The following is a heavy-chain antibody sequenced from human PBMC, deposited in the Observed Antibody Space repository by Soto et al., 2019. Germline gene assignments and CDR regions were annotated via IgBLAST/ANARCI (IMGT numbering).Heavy chain of an antibody. V-gene: IGHV4-39*01. J-gene: IGHJ6*03. D-gene: IGHD3-3*01. CDR1: GGSISSSSYY. CDR3: TIGARRGGITTCGEKYYIDF. Sequence: PSETLSLTCTVSGGSISSSSYYWGWIRQPPGKGLEWIGSIYYSGSTYYNPSLKSRVTISVDTSKNQFSLKLSSVTAADTAVYYCTIGARRGGITTCGEKYYIDFCGKRTTVTGSS. CDR2: IYYSGST.